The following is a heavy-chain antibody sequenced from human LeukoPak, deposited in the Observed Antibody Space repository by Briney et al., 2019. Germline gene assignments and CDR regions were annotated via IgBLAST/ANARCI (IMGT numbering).Heavy chain of an antibody. J-gene: IGHJ4*02. D-gene: IGHD2-15*01. Sequence: LPGGSLRLSCAASGFTFSSYGMHWVRQAPGKGLEWVAVISHDGSNNNYADSVKGRFTISRDNSKNTLYLQMNSLRPEDTAVYYCAKVRVGTAHFDYWGQGTLVTVSS. V-gene: IGHV3-30*18. CDR3: AKVRVGTAHFDY. CDR1: GFTFSSYG. CDR2: ISHDGSNN.